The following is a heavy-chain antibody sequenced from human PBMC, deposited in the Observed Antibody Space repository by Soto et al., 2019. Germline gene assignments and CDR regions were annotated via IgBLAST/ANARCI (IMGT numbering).Heavy chain of an antibody. D-gene: IGHD2-2*01. CDR2: IIPLFGTA. CDR3: ARGVHCSSTSCYYYYGMDV. V-gene: IGHV1-69*06. J-gene: IGHJ6*02. Sequence: QVQLVQSGAEVKKPGSSVKVSCKASGGTFSSYAISWVRQAPGQGLEWMGGIIPLFGTANYAQKFQGRVTITADKSTSTAYMELSSLRSEDTAVYYCARGVHCSSTSCYYYYGMDVWGQGTTVTVSS. CDR1: GGTFSSYA.